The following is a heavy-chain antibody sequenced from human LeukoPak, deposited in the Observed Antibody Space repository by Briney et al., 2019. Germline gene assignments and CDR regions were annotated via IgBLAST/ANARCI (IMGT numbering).Heavy chain of an antibody. Sequence: SETLSLTCTVSGGSISSYYWSWIRQPPGKGLEWIGYIYYRGSTNYNPSLKGRITISVDTSKNQVSLKLSSVTAADTAVYYCARKSDNAPPWYGFDIWGQGTMVTVSS. CDR1: GGSISSYY. CDR3: ARKSDNAPPWYGFDI. J-gene: IGHJ3*02. D-gene: IGHD1-1*01. CDR2: IYYRGST. V-gene: IGHV4-59*08.